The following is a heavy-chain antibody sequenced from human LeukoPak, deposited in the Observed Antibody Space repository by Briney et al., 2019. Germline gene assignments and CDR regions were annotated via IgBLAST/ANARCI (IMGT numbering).Heavy chain of an antibody. Sequence: GGSLRLSCAASGFTFSRYGMHWVRQAPGKGLEWVAGISYDGSNKYYADSVKGRFTISRDNSKNTLYLQINSLRAEDTAVYYCATDYSSSSSYFDYWGQGTLVTVSS. CDR1: GFTFSRYG. V-gene: IGHV3-30*03. D-gene: IGHD6-6*01. CDR3: ATDYSSSSSYFDY. CDR2: ISYDGSNK. J-gene: IGHJ4*02.